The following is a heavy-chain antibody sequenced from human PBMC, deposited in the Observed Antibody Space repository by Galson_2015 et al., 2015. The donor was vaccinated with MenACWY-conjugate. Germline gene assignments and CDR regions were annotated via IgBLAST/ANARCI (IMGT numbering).Heavy chain of an antibody. Sequence: QSGAEVKKPGESLKISCQGSGYSFTTYGIAWVRQMPGRGLEWVGLISPGDSNTRYSPSFQGQVTISADKSISTAYLQWSSLKASDTAMYYCARHPPGGRGLDVWGQGTTVTVSS. D-gene: IGHD1-26*01. V-gene: IGHV5-51*01. CDR3: ARHPPGGRGLDV. J-gene: IGHJ6*02. CDR1: GYSFTTYG. CDR2: ISPGDSNT.